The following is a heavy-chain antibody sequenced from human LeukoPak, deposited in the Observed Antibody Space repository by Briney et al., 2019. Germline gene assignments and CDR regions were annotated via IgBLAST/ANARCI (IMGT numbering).Heavy chain of an antibody. CDR3: ARRGYYYDSSGYYSHWAFDI. D-gene: IGHD3-22*01. J-gene: IGHJ3*02. V-gene: IGHV4-39*07. CDR1: GGSINSSSYY. Sequence: SETLSLTCTVSGGSINSSSYYWGWVRQPPGKGLEWIGSMYYRGSTYYNPSLKSRVTISVDTSKNQFSLKLSSVTAADTAVYYCARRGYYYDSSGYYSHWAFDIWGQGTMVTVSS. CDR2: MYYRGST.